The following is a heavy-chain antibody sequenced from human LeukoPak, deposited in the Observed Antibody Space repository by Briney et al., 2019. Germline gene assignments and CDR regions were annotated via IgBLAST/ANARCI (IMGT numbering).Heavy chain of an antibody. CDR2: IYDSGST. D-gene: IGHD1-20*01. V-gene: IGHV4-59*08. CDR3: ARHQGSNWISPIDY. J-gene: IGHJ4*02. Sequence: SETLSLTCTVSGGSMSSYYWSWIRQPPGKGLECIGYIYDSGSTNYNPSLKSRVTISIDTSKNQSSLKLSSVTATDTALYYCARHQGSNWISPIDYWGQGTLVTVSS. CDR1: GGSMSSYY.